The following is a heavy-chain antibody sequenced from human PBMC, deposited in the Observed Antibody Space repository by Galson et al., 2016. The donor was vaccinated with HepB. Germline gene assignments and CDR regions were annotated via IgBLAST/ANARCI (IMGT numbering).Heavy chain of an antibody. V-gene: IGHV5-10-1*01. CDR3: ARRSGVAATDYYYYCMDV. Sequence: QSGAEVKKPGESLRISCKGSGYSFTNYWITWVRQMPGKGLEWMGTIDPSDSYTNYSPSFQGHVTISADKSISTAYLQWSSLKASDTAMYYCARRSGVAATDYYYYCMDVWGKGTTATVSS. CDR1: GYSFTNYW. CDR2: IDPSDSYT. D-gene: IGHD2-15*01. J-gene: IGHJ6*03.